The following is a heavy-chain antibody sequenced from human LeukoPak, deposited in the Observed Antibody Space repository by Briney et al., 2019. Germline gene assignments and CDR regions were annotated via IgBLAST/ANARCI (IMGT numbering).Heavy chain of an antibody. V-gene: IGHV3-9*01. D-gene: IGHD3-10*01. CDR3: AKGPYGSGSKYFDY. Sequence: GGSLRRSCGAAGFTFDDYAMHWVRQAPGKGREWVSGVSWDSGSIGYADSVKGRFTISRDNAKNSLYLQMNSLRAEDTALYYCAKGPYGSGSKYFDYWGQGTLVTVSS. CDR2: VSWDSGSI. CDR1: GFTFDDYA. J-gene: IGHJ4*02.